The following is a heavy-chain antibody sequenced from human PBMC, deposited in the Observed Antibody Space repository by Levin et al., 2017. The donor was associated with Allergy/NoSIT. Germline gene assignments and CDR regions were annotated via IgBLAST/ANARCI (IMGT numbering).Heavy chain of an antibody. J-gene: IGHJ5*02. D-gene: IGHD4-17*01. Sequence: SQTLSLTCTVSGGSISSYYWSWIRQPPGKGLEWIGYIYYSGSTNYNPSLKSRVTISVDTSKNQFSLKLSSVTAADTAVYYCARRPAQLRSEGWFDPWGQGTLVTVSS. CDR1: GGSISSYY. CDR2: IYYSGST. CDR3: ARRPAQLRSEGWFDP. V-gene: IGHV4-59*08.